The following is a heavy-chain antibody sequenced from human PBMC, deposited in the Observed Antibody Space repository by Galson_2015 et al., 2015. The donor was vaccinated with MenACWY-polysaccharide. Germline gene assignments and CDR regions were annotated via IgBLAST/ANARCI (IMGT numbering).Heavy chain of an antibody. CDR2: ISGRGGST. D-gene: IGHD4-17*01. Sequence: SLRLSCAASGFTFSSYGMSWVRQAPGKGLEWVSGISGRGGSTYYADSVKGRFTISRDNSKNTLCLRMNSLRADDTAVYYCAKERTTVDIWGQGTMVTVSS. J-gene: IGHJ3*02. CDR3: AKERTTVDI. CDR1: GFTFSSYG. V-gene: IGHV3-23*01.